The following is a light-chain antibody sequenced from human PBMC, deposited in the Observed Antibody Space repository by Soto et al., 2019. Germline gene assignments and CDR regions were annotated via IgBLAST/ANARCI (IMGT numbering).Light chain of an antibody. CDR1: QRLGYW. Sequence: DIQMSQSPSTLSASVGERVTITCRASQRLGYWLDWYQQKPGKAPKLLIYQASTLESGVPSRFSGSGSGTEFTLTISGLQPDDFATYYCQQFNSYPLTFGGGTKVEIK. J-gene: IGKJ4*01. CDR2: QAS. V-gene: IGKV1-5*03. CDR3: QQFNSYPLT.